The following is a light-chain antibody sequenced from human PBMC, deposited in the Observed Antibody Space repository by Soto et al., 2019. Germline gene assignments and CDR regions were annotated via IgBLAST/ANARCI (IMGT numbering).Light chain of an antibody. CDR1: QSISSY. Sequence: DIQMTQSPSSLSASVGDRVTITCRASQSISSYLNWYQQKPGKAPKLLIYAASSLQSGVPSRFSGSGSGTDFTLTICSLQPEDFATYYCQQSYSTWLTFGGGTKVEIK. CDR3: QQSYSTWLT. J-gene: IGKJ4*01. V-gene: IGKV1-39*01. CDR2: AAS.